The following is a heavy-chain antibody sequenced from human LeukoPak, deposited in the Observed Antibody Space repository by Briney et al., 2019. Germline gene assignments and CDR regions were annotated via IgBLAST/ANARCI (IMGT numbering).Heavy chain of an antibody. J-gene: IGHJ4*02. CDR2: FDPEDGET. CDR1: GYTLTELS. D-gene: IGHD3-22*01. V-gene: IGHV1-24*01. CDR3: ATQRGYYDSSGYRDY. Sequence: ASVKVSCKVSGYTLTELSMHWVRQAPGKGLEWMGGFDPEDGETIYAQKFQGRVTMTEDTSIDTAYMELSSLRSEDTAVYYCATQRGYYDSSGYRDYWGQGTLVTVSS.